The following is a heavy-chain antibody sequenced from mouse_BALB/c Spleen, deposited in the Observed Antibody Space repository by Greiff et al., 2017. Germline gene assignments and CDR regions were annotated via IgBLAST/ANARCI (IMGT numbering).Heavy chain of an antibody. Sequence: EVQLQQSGAELVKPGASVKLSCTASGFNFKDTYMHWVKQRPEQGLEWIGRINPANGNTKYDPKFQGKATITADTSSNTAYLQLSSLTSEDTAVDYCAGCASSSYDAMDYWGQGTSVTVSS. J-gene: IGHJ4*01. CDR2: INPANGNT. CDR1: GFNFKDTY. CDR3: AGCASSSYDAMDY. V-gene: IGHV14-3*02. D-gene: IGHD1-1*01.